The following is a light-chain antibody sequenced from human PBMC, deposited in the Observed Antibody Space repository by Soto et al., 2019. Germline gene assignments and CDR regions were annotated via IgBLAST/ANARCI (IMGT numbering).Light chain of an antibody. J-gene: IGLJ1*01. CDR2: EGS. V-gene: IGLV2-23*01. CDR1: SMDVGSNNL. Sequence: QSLLTQPASVSGSPGQSITISCPGTSMDVGSNNLVSWNQQHPGKAPKLLIYEGSKRPSVVSNRFSGSKSGNTASLTISGLQAEDEADYYCCSYAGSSTYVFGTGTKVTV. CDR3: CSYAGSSTYV.